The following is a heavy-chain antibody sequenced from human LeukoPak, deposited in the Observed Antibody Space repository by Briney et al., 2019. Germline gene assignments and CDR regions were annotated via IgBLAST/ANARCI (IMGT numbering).Heavy chain of an antibody. CDR1: GFPFTSYW. CDR2: VYPGDSDT. D-gene: IGHD2-15*01. CDR3: AKLGYCSGGSCYGDY. J-gene: IGHJ4*02. V-gene: IGHV5-51*01. Sequence: GESLQISCKGSGFPFTSYWIGGVRQMPGKGLEWMGLVYPGDSDTRYSPYFQDQGTISADRSISTAVLQWRSLKASDAAMYYCAKLGYCSGGSCYGDYWGQGTLVTVSS.